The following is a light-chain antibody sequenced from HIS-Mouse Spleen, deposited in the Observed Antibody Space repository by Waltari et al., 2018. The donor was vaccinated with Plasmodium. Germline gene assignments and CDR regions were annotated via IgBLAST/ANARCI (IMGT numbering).Light chain of an antibody. CDR1: SSDVGGSNY. CDR2: DVS. Sequence: QSALTQPRSVSGSPGQSGTIPCPGTSSDVGGSNYVAWYQQHPGKAPKLMIYDVSKRPSGVPDRFSGSKSGNTASLTISGLQAEDEADYYGCSYAGSYTWVFGGGTKLTVL. CDR3: CSYAGSYTWV. V-gene: IGLV2-11*01. J-gene: IGLJ3*02.